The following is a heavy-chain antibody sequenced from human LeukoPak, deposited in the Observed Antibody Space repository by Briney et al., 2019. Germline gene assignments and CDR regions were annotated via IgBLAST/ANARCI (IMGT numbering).Heavy chain of an antibody. D-gene: IGHD6-13*01. V-gene: IGHV4-34*01. J-gene: IGHJ4*02. CDR2: INHSGST. CDR3: ATRYSSSWYYFDY. Sequence: SEALSLTCAVYGGSFSGYYWSWIRQPPGKGLEWIGEINHSGSTNYNPSLKSRVTISVDTSKNQFSLKLSSVTAADTAVYYCATRYSSSWYYFDYWGQGTLVTVSS. CDR1: GGSFSGYY.